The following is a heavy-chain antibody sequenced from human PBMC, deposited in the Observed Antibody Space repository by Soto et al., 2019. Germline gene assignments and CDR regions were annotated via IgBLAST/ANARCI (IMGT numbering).Heavy chain of an antibody. D-gene: IGHD3-3*02. V-gene: IGHV1-2*02. CDR1: GYTFTGPY. J-gene: IGHJ6*02. CDR2: INPNSGGT. Sequence: ASVKVSCKTSGYTFTGPYIYWVRQAPGQGLEWMGCINPNSGGTDFAQNFQGRITMTRDTSISTVYMELKSLRSDDTGVYYCARHFRTERHGVAVGGQGTAVTVSS. CDR3: ARHFRTERHGVAV.